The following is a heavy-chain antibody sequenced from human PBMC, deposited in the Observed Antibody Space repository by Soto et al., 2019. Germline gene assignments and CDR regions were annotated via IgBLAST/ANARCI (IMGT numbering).Heavy chain of an antibody. Sequence: GGSLRLSCAASGFTVSSNYMSWVRQAPGKGLEWVSVIYSGGSTYYADSVKGRFTISRDNSKNTLYLQMNSLRAEDTAVYYCARDRGRKSLYYMDVWGKGTTVTVSS. D-gene: IGHD3-16*02. V-gene: IGHV3-66*01. CDR3: ARDRGRKSLYYMDV. CDR2: IYSGGST. J-gene: IGHJ6*03. CDR1: GFTVSSNY.